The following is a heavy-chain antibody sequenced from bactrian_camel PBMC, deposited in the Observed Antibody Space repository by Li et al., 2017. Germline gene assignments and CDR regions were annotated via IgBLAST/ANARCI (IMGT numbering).Heavy chain of an antibody. J-gene: IGHJ4*01. V-gene: IGHV3S1*01. CDR3: AKDSSLVEYNY. CDR2: IDSAGGST. Sequence: HVQLVESGGGLVQPGGSLRLSCAASGFTFSSYSMSWVRQAPGKGLEWVSSIDSAGGSTYSADSVRGRFTISRDNAKNTLYLQLNSLNSEDTAMYYCAKDSSLVEYNYWGQGTQVTVS. CDR1: GFTFSSYS.